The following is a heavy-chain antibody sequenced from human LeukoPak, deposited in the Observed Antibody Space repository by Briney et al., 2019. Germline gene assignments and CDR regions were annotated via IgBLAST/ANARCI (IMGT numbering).Heavy chain of an antibody. CDR3: AREARMSGYCSGGSCYPAYYYYGMDV. CDR2: TYYRSKWYN. J-gene: IGHJ6*02. V-gene: IGHV6-1*01. D-gene: IGHD2-15*01. CDR1: GDSVSSNSAA. Sequence: SQTLSLTCAISGDSVSSNSAAWNWIRQSPSRGLEWLGRTYYRSKWYNYYAVSVKSRITINPDTSKNQFSLQLNSVTPEDTAVYYCAREARMSGYCSGGSCYPAYYYYGMDVWGQGTTVTVSS.